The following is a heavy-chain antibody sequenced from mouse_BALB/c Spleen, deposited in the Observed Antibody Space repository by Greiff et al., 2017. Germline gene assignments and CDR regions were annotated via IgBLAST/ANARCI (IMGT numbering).Heavy chain of an antibody. CDR2: ILPGSGST. D-gene: IGHD1-1*01. V-gene: IGHV1-9*01. Sequence: QVQLKQSGAELMKPGASVKISCKATGYTFSSYWIEWVKQRPGHGLEWIGEILPGSGSTNYNEKFKGKATFTADTSSNTAYMQLSSLTSEDSAVYYCARDTTEEAYWGQGTLVTVSA. J-gene: IGHJ3*01. CDR3: ARDTTEEAY. CDR1: GYTFSSYW.